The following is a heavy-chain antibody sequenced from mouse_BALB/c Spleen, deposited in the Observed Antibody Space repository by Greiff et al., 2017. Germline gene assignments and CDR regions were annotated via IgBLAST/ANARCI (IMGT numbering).Heavy chain of an antibody. J-gene: IGHJ1*01. CDR2: INSNGGST. CDR3: ARDDGYYYWYFDV. V-gene: IGHV5-6-3*01. Sequence: EVHLVESGGGLVQPGGSLKLSCAASGFTFSSYGMSWVRQTPDKRLELVATINSNGGSTYYPDSVKGRFTISRDNAKNTLYLQMSSLKSEDTAMYYCARDDGYYYWYFDVWGAGTTVTVSS. CDR1: GFTFSSYG. D-gene: IGHD2-3*01.